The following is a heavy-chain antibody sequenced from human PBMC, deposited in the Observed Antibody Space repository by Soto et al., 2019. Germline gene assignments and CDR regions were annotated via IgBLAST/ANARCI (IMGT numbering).Heavy chain of an antibody. CDR2: VYWDDDK. CDR3: VHVRQRIFDF. CDR1: GFSLTTTGAG. J-gene: IGHJ4*02. V-gene: IGHV2-5*02. D-gene: IGHD2-2*01. Sequence: ITLKESGPTPVKPTQTLTLTCSFSGFSLTTTGAGVAWVRQPPGKALEWLTLVYWDDDKRYIPSLQNRLTINKDSSKNLVVLRLTDLDRRDRGTYFGVHVRQRIFDFWGQGTMVTVAS.